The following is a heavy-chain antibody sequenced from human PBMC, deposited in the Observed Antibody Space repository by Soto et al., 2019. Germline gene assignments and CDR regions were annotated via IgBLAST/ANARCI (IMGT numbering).Heavy chain of an antibody. V-gene: IGHV3-30*18. CDR3: AKELGPRGSSYAAYFDY. CDR1: GFTFNNHG. Sequence: PGGSLRLSCAASGFTFNNHGMQWVRQAPGKGLEWVAVISHDGSIKYYSDSVKGRFTISRDNSKNTLLLQMNSLMPEDTAVYYCAKELGPRGSSYAAYFDYWGLGILVTVSS. J-gene: IGHJ4*02. D-gene: IGHD5-18*01. CDR2: ISHDGSIK.